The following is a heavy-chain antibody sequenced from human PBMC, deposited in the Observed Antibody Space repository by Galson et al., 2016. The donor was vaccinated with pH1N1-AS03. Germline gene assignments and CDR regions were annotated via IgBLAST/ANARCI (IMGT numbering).Heavy chain of an antibody. D-gene: IGHD1-1*01. CDR2: IYHSGSS. V-gene: IGHV4-4*02. J-gene: IGHJ4*02. CDR1: GGSISSSNL. Sequence: TLSLTCAVSGGSISSSNLWSWVRQPPGKGLEWIGEIYHSGSSNYNPSLKSRVTISVDKSKNQFSLKLTSLTAAATAVYYCARATRDNWYEQGFYFDYWGQGTLVTVSS. CDR3: ARATRDNWYEQGFYFDY.